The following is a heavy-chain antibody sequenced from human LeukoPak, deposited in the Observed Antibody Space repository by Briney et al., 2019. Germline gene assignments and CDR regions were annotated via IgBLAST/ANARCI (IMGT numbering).Heavy chain of an antibody. CDR1: GFPFSSYS. D-gene: IGHD1-1*01. J-gene: IGHJ4*02. Sequence: PGGSLRLSCAASGFPFSSYSMNWGRQAPGKGLEWVSSISSSSSYIYYADSVKGRFTISRDNAKNSLYLQMNSLRAEDTAVYYCASGRYNWNDYWGQGTLVTVSS. V-gene: IGHV3-21*01. CDR2: ISSSSSYI. CDR3: ASGRYNWNDY.